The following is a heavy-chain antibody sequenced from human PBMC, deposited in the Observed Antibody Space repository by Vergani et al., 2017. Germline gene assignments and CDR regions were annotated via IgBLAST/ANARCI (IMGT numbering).Heavy chain of an antibody. J-gene: IGHJ4*02. D-gene: IGHD6-6*01. V-gene: IGHV4-38-2*01. CDR3: ARFSYSSSSTLDY. CDR2: IYHSGST. CDR1: GYSISSGYY. Sequence: QVQLQESGPGLVKPSETLSLTCAVSGYSISSGYYWGWIRQPPGKGLEWIGSIYHSGSTYYNPSLKSRVTISVDTSKNQFSLKLSSVTAADTAVYYCARFSYSSSSTLDYWGQGTLVTVSS.